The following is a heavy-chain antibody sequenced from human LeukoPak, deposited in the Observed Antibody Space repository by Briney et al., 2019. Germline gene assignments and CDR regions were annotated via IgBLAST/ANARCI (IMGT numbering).Heavy chain of an antibody. J-gene: IGHJ5*02. Sequence: ASVKVSCKASGYTFTGYYMHWVRQAPGQGLEWMGWINPNSGGTNYAQKFQGRVTMTRDTSISTAYMELSRLRSDDTAVYYCARSRTRLYYDILTGYGLGGFDPWGQGTLVTVSS. CDR1: GYTFTGYY. V-gene: IGHV1-2*02. CDR3: ARSRTRLYYDILTGYGLGGFDP. CDR2: INPNSGGT. D-gene: IGHD3-9*01.